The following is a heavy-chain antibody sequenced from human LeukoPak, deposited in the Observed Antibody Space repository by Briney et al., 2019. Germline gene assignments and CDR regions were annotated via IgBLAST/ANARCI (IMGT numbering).Heavy chain of an antibody. CDR3: ARIPGYSKGYYYYGMDV. CDR2: IYPGDSDT. J-gene: IGHJ6*02. CDR1: GYSFTSYW. V-gene: IGHV5-51*01. D-gene: IGHD6-13*01. Sequence: GESLKISCKGSGYSFTSYWIGWVRQMPGKGLEWMGIIYPGDSDTRYSASFQGQVTISADKSISTAYLQWSSLKASDTAMYYCARIPGYSKGYYYYGMDVWGQGTTVTVSS.